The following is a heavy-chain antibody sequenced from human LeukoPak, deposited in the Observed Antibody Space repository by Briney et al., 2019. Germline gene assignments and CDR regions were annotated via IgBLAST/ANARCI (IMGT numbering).Heavy chain of an antibody. CDR1: GYTFTSYY. J-gene: IGHJ3*02. Sequence: ASVKVSCKASGYTFTSYYMHWVRQAPGQGLEWMGIINPSGGSTSYAQKFQGRVTMTRDTSTSTVYMELSSLRSEDTAVYYCARRVYDSSGYSIGRDSLDILFQWTIVTVTS. CDR2: INPSGGST. V-gene: IGHV1-46*01. CDR3: ARRVYDSSGYSIGRDSLDI. D-gene: IGHD3-22*01.